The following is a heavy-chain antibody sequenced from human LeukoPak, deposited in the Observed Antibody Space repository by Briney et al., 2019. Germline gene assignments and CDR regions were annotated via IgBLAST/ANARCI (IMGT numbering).Heavy chain of an antibody. CDR1: GFTFSSYA. V-gene: IGHV3-30-3*01. CDR3: ARDLWITGIPPESDY. D-gene: IGHD1-20*01. J-gene: IGHJ4*02. Sequence: GRSLRLSCAASGFTFSSYAMHWVRQAPGKGLEWVAVISYDGSNKYYADSVKGRFTISRDNSKNTLYLQMNSLRAEDTAVYYCARDLWITGIPPESDYWGQGTLVTVPS. CDR2: ISYDGSNK.